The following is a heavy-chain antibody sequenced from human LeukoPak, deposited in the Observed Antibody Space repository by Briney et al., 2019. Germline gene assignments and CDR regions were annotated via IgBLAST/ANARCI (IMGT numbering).Heavy chain of an antibody. D-gene: IGHD6-13*01. Sequence: PPETLSLTCAVYGGSFSGYYWSWIRQPPGKGLEWIGEINHSGSTNYNPSLKSRVTISVDTSKNQFSLKLSSVTAADTAVYYCARALYSSITTPLDYWGQGTLVTVSS. J-gene: IGHJ4*02. V-gene: IGHV4-34*01. CDR2: INHSGST. CDR1: GGSFSGYY. CDR3: ARALYSSITTPLDY.